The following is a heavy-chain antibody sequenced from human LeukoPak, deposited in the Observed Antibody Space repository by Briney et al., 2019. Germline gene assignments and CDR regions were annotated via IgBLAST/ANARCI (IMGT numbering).Heavy chain of an antibody. CDR3: ARGIRQWLVRRPTTTWGDYHYCNDV. CDR1: GCTFSGFF. D-gene: IGHD6-19*01. Sequence: SETLSLTCVVSGCTFSGFFWSWIRQPPGKGLEWIGYINHSGNTNYNPSLKSRATISVDTSKNQFALTLTSLTAANAAGYYCARGIRQWLVRRPTTTWGDYHYCNDVWGKGTTVTVSS. J-gene: IGHJ6*03. CDR2: INHSGNT. V-gene: IGHV4-34*01.